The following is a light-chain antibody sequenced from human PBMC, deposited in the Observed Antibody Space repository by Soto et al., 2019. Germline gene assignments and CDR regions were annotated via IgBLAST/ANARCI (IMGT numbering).Light chain of an antibody. J-gene: IGKJ5*01. CDR2: GVS. Sequence: EIVLTQSPGTLSLSPGERATLSCRASQSVSWNYLAWYQQKPGQAPRLLIFGVSSRATGIPDRFSGSGSGTDFTLTISSLEPEDFAVYYCQQRSNWPPITFGQGTRLEIK. CDR3: QQRSNWPPIT. CDR1: QSVSWNY. V-gene: IGKV3D-20*02.